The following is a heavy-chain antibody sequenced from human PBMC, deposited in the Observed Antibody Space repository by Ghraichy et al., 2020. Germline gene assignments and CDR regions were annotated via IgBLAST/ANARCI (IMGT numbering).Heavy chain of an antibody. CDR3: AKDPTVGVAATPG. CDR2: ISGSGGST. D-gene: IGHD2-15*01. J-gene: IGHJ4*02. Sequence: GESLNISCAASGFTFSSYAMSWVRQAPGKGLEWVSAISGSGGSTYYADSVKGRFTISRDNSKNTLYLQMNSLRAEDTAVYYCAKDPTVGVAATPGWGQGTLVTVSS. CDR1: GFTFSSYA. V-gene: IGHV3-23*01.